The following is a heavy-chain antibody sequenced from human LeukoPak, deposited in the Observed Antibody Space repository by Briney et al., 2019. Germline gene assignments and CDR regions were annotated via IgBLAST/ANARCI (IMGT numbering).Heavy chain of an antibody. CDR2: IYYSGGT. J-gene: IGHJ5*02. CDR3: ARRRGYSYGYGGWFDP. CDR1: GGSISSSSYY. Sequence: SETESLSCTVSGGSISSSSYYWGWIRQPPGKGLEWIGSIYYSGGTYYNPSLKSRVTISVDTSKNQFSLKLSSVTAADTAVYYCARRRGYSYGYGGWFDPWGQGTLVTVSS. D-gene: IGHD5-18*01. V-gene: IGHV4-39*01.